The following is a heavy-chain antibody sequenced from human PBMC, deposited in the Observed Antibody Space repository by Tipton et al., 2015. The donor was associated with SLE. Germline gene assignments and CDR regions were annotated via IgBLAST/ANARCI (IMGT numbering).Heavy chain of an antibody. V-gene: IGHV4-59*01. Sequence: LRLSCAASGFTFSSYSMNWVRQAPGKGLEWIGYIYYSGNTNYNPSLKSRVTMSVDTSKNQFSLRLSSVTAADTAVYYCASSQRGGYYTTYDYWGQGTLVTVSS. D-gene: IGHD3-3*01. J-gene: IGHJ4*02. CDR1: GFTFSSYS. CDR2: IYYSGNT. CDR3: ASSQRGGYYTTYDY.